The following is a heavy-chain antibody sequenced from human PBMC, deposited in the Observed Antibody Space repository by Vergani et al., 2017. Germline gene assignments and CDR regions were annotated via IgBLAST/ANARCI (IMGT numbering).Heavy chain of an antibody. Sequence: QVQLVQSGAEVKKPGASVKVSCKASGYTFTSYDINWVRQATGQGLEWMGWMNPNSGNTNYAQKLQGRVTMTTDTSTSTAYMELRSLRSDDTAVYYCAREGSGWYYCDYWGQGTLVTVSS. CDR2: MNPNSGNT. D-gene: IGHD6-19*01. CDR3: AREGSGWYYCDY. CDR1: GYTFTSYD. V-gene: IGHV1-8*01. J-gene: IGHJ4*02.